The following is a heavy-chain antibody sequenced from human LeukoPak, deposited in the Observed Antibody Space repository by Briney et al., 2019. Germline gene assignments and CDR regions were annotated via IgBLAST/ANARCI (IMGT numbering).Heavy chain of an antibody. CDR3: AREGYSSGWSAIVFDY. Sequence: PSQTLSLTCTVSGGSISSGSYYWSWIRQPAGKGLEWIGRIYTSGSTNYNPSLKSRVTISVDTSKNQFSLKLSSVTAADTAVYYCAREGYSSGWSAIVFDYWGQGTLVTVSS. CDR1: GGSISSGSYY. CDR2: IYTSGST. D-gene: IGHD6-19*01. J-gene: IGHJ4*02. V-gene: IGHV4-61*02.